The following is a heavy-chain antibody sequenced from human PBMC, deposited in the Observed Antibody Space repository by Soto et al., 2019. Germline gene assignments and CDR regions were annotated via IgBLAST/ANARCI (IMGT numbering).Heavy chain of an antibody. Sequence: GGSLRLSCAVSGFTFSSSEMYWARQAPGKGLEWISYIHPSGQPIFYADSVKGRFTISRDNANNSLFLQMNSLRAEDTAVYYCARRASRWGQGTMVTVSS. CDR3: ARRASR. CDR1: GFTFSSSE. J-gene: IGHJ3*01. CDR2: IHPSGQPI. V-gene: IGHV3-48*03. D-gene: IGHD1-26*01.